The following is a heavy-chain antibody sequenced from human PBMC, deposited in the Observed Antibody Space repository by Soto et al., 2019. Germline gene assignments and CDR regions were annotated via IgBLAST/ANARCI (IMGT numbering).Heavy chain of an antibody. Sequence: QVHLVQSGAEVKKPGASVKVSCKGSGYGFTTYGITWVRQAPGQGLEWMAWISAHNGNTNYAQKLQGRVTVTRDTSTSTAYMELRSLRSDDTVVYYWAIGRSGDYWGQGALVTVSS. CDR1: GYGFTTYG. J-gene: IGHJ4*02. CDR3: AIGRSGDY. CDR2: ISAHNGNT. V-gene: IGHV1-18*01.